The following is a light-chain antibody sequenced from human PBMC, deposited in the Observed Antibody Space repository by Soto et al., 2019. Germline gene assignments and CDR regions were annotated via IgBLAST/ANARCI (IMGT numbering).Light chain of an antibody. CDR2: DAF. V-gene: IGKV3-11*01. CDR3: QQRSNWIT. CDR1: QSIGTY. J-gene: IGKJ4*01. Sequence: EVVLTQSPATLSLSPGESATLSCRASQSIGTYLAWYQQKPGQAPRLLIYDAFNRATGIPARFSGTGSGTDFPLTISSLEPEDFAVYYCQQRSNWITFGGGTKVEIK.